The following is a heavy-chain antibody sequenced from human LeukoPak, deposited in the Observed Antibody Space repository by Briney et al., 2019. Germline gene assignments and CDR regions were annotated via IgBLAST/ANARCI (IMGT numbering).Heavy chain of an antibody. D-gene: IGHD6-13*01. Sequence: SETLSLTCTVSGGSISSYYWSWIRQPAGKGLEWIGRIYTSGSTNYNPSLKSRVTMSVGTSKNQFSLKLSSVTAADTAVYYCAREVWAAAAPEAFDIWGQGTMVTVSS. J-gene: IGHJ3*02. CDR1: GGSISSYY. V-gene: IGHV4-4*07. CDR3: AREVWAAAAPEAFDI. CDR2: IYTSGST.